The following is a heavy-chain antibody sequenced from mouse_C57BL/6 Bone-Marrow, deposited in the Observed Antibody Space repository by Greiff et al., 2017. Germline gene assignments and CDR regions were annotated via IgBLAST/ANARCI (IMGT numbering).Heavy chain of an antibody. V-gene: IGHV1-50*01. J-gene: IGHJ2*01. CDR2: IDPSDSYT. CDR1: GYTFTSYW. Sequence: QVQLQQPGAELVKPGASVKLSCKASGYTFTSYWMQWVKQRPGQGLEWIGEIDPSDSYTNYNQKFKGKATLTVDTSSSTAYMKLSSLTSEDSAVYYCASPTYYDYDDVAYYLDYGGQGTTLTVSS. D-gene: IGHD2-4*01. CDR3: ASPTYYDYDDVAYYLDY.